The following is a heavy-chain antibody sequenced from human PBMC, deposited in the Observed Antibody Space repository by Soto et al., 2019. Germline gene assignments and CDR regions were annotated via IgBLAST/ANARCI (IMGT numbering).Heavy chain of an antibody. D-gene: IGHD6-19*01. CDR2: IYYSGST. CDR3: ARVGVAGSESYYYYGMDV. J-gene: IGHJ6*02. Sequence: HSETLSLTCTVSGCSISSYYWSWIRQPPGKGLEWIGYIYYSGSTNYNPSLKSRVTISVDTSKNQFSLKLSSVTAADTAVYYCARVGVAGSESYYYYGMDVWGQGTTVTVSS. V-gene: IGHV4-59*01. CDR1: GCSISSYY.